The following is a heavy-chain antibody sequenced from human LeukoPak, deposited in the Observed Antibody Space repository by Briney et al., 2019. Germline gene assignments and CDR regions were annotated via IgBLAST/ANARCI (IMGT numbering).Heavy chain of an antibody. Sequence: LGGSLRLSCAASGFTFSSYAMSWVRQAPGKGLEWVSAISGSGGSTYYADSVKGQFTISRDNSKNTLYLQMNSLRAEDTAVYYCARWGLGPSFDYWGRGTLVTVSS. V-gene: IGHV3-23*01. J-gene: IGHJ4*02. CDR2: ISGSGGST. D-gene: IGHD1-26*01. CDR3: ARWGLGPSFDY. CDR1: GFTFSSYA.